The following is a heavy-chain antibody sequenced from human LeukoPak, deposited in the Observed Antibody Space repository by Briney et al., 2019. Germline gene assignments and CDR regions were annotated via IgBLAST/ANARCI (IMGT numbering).Heavy chain of an antibody. J-gene: IGHJ3*02. CDR3: ARLYSYGYSDAFDI. CDR2: ISYSGST. CDR1: GGSISGYY. V-gene: IGHV4-59*01. Sequence: SETLSLTCTVSGGSISGYYWSWIRQPPGKGLEWIGYISYSGSTNYIPSLKSRVTISVDTSKNQFSLKLSSVTAADTAVYYCARLYSYGYSDAFDIWGQGTMVTVSS. D-gene: IGHD5-18*01.